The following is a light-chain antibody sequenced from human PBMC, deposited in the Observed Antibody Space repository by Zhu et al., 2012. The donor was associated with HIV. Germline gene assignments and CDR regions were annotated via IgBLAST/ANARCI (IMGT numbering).Light chain of an antibody. CDR2: GAS. J-gene: IGKJ1*01. CDR1: QSVSSN. CDR3: QQYFRSPMT. Sequence: EIVMTQSPATLSVSPGERATLSCRASQSVSSNLAWYQQRLGQAPRLLIYGASTRATGIPARFSGSGSGTDFTLTISRLESEDFAVYYCQQYFRSPMTFGQGTKLEIK. V-gene: IGKV3-15*01.